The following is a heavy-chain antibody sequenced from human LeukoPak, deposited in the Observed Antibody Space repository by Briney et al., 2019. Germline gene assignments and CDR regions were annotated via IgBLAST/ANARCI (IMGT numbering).Heavy chain of an antibody. J-gene: IGHJ6*02. Sequence: GGSLRLSCASSRFTFSSYEMNWARQAQGKGLVWVARINSDVSRTSYADSVKGRFTISRDNAENTLYMQMNSLRAEDTAVYCCGRGSYYGMDVWGQGTTVTVSS. CDR1: RFTFSSYE. CDR2: INSDVSRT. CDR3: GRGSYYGMDV. V-gene: IGHV3-74*01.